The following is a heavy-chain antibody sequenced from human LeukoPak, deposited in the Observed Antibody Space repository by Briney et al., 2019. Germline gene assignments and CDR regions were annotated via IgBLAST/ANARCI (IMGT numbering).Heavy chain of an antibody. Sequence: LSLTCTVSGGSISSDDYYWSWIRQAPGKGLEWVSYISSSGRTIDYADSVKGRFTISRDNGKNSLYLEMNSLRAEDTAVYYCARDGLTGTTDYWGQGTLATVSS. CDR3: ARDGLTGTTDY. V-gene: IGHV3-11*01. CDR1: GGSISSDDYY. CDR2: ISSSGRTI. J-gene: IGHJ4*02. D-gene: IGHD1-20*01.